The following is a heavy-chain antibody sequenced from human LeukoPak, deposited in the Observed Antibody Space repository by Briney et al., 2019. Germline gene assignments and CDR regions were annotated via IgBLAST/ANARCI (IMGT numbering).Heavy chain of an antibody. J-gene: IGHJ4*02. CDR2: ISSSGSTI. CDR3: ARGVLPPLFDY. V-gene: IGHV3-48*03. CDR1: GFTFSSYE. D-gene: IGHD3-10*01. Sequence: GSLRLSCAASGFTFSSYEMNWVHQAPGKGLEWVSYISSSGSTIYYADSVKGRFTISRDNAKNSLYLQMNSLRAEDTAVYYCARGVLPPLFDYWGQGTLVTVSS.